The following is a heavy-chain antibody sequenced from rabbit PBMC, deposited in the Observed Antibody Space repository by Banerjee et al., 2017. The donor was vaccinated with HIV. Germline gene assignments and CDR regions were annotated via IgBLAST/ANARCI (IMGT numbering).Heavy chain of an antibody. CDR2: IAAGSDGRT. V-gene: IGHV1S45*01. D-gene: IGHD4-1*01. CDR3: ARDLAGVIGWNFGL. Sequence: QEQLEESGGDLVTPGGSLTLTCTASGFTLSSYWISWVRQAPGKGLEWIACIAAGSDGRTYYASWAKGRFTISKTSSTTVTLQMTSLTAADTATYFCARDLAGVIGWNFGLWGPGTLVTVS. CDR1: GFTLSSYW. J-gene: IGHJ4*01.